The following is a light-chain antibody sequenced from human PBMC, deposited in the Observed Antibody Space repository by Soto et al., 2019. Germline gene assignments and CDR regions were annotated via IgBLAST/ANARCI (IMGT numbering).Light chain of an antibody. CDR1: QTISSW. J-gene: IGKJ1*01. CDR3: QHYNSYSDA. CDR2: KAS. V-gene: IGKV1-5*03. Sequence: DIQMTQSPSTLSGSVGDRVTITCRASQTISSWLAWYQKKPRKAPKRLIYKASTLKSGVPSRLSGSASGTEFTLTISSLQHDDFSPYYCQHYNSYSDAFDQGTTVELK.